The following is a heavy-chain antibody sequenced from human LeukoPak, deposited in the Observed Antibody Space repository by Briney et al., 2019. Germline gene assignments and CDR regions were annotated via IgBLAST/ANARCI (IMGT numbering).Heavy chain of an antibody. D-gene: IGHD3-10*01. J-gene: IGHJ3*02. CDR2: ISCNSGSI. CDR3: AKGRLWFGELDAFDI. Sequence: GGSPRLSCAASGFTFDDYAMHWVRQAPGKGLEWVSGISCNSGSIGYADSVKGRFTISRDNAKNSLYLQMNSLRAEDTALYYCAKGRLWFGELDAFDIWGQGTMVTVSS. V-gene: IGHV3-9*01. CDR1: GFTFDDYA.